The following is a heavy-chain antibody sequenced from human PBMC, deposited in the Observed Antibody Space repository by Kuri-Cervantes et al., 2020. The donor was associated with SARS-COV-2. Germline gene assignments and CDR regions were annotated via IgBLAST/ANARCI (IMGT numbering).Heavy chain of an antibody. V-gene: IGHV4-39*01. CDR1: GASISGSPHY. J-gene: IGHJ4*02. D-gene: IGHD3-22*01. Sequence: SETLSLTCGVSGASISGSPHYWDWLRQTPGKGLEWIGNIYYSGNTYYNPSLESRVAIFLDTSKNQFSLRLSSVTAADTAVYYCARLYDSSGYYYPAFDYWGQGTLVIVSS. CDR2: IYYSGNT. CDR3: ARLYDSSGYYYPAFDY.